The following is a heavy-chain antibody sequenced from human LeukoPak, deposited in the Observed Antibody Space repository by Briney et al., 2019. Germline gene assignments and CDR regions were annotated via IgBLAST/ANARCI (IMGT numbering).Heavy chain of an antibody. CDR2: ICISSSTI. Sequence: GGSLRLSCAASGFTFSSYNMNWVRQAPGKGLEWVSYICISSSTIYYADSVKGRFTISRENSKNTLHLQMNSLRAEDTAVYYCAREGRSYYYDSSGYYSAFDIWGQGTMVTVSS. J-gene: IGHJ3*02. CDR1: GFTFSSYN. CDR3: AREGRSYYYDSSGYYSAFDI. D-gene: IGHD3-22*01. V-gene: IGHV3-48*01.